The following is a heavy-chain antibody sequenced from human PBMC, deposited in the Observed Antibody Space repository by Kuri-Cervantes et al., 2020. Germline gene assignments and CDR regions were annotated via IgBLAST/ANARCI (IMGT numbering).Heavy chain of an antibody. CDR1: VGTFSRYA. CDR2: SRPIFGTA. V-gene: IGHV1-69*05. D-gene: IGHD6-19*01. CDR3: ARGRYSSGRYSYHY. J-gene: IGHJ4*02. Sequence: SVKVTFKATVGTFSRYAISWVRQAPGQGLEWMGGSRPIFGTANYAQKFQGRITMTRNTSIRTAYMELSSLRTQDTAVYYCARGRYSSGRYSYHYWGQGTLVTVSS.